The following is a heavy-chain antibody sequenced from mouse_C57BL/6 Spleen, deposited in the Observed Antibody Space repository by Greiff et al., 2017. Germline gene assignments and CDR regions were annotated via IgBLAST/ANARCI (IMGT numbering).Heavy chain of an antibody. V-gene: IGHV1-76*01. J-gene: IGHJ3*01. CDR1: GYTFTDYY. CDR2: IYPGSGNT. Sequence: VQLKESGAELVRPGASVKLSCKASGYTFTDYYINWVKQRPGQGLEWIARIYPGSGNTYYNEKFKGKATLTAEKSSSTAYMQLSSLTSEDSAVYFCAREGDWGWFAYWGQGTLVTVSA. D-gene: IGHD4-1*01. CDR3: AREGDWGWFAY.